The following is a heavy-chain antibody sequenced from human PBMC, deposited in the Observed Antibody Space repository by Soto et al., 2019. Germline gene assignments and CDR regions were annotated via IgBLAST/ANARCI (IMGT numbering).Heavy chain of an antibody. D-gene: IGHD3-22*01. Sequence: SETLSLTCAVYGGSFSGYYWSWIRQPPGKGLEWIGEINHSGSTNYNPSLKSRVTISVDTSKNQFSLKLSSVTAADTAVYYCARGLSPSDYYDSSGYYNYWGQGTLVTVSS. V-gene: IGHV4-34*01. J-gene: IGHJ4*02. CDR1: GGSFSGYY. CDR2: INHSGST. CDR3: ARGLSPSDYYDSSGYYNY.